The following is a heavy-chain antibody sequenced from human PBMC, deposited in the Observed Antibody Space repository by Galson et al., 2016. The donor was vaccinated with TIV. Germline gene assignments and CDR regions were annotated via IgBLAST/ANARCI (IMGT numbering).Heavy chain of an antibody. D-gene: IGHD4-23*01. CDR3: VRAPGGRNWYFDL. CDR1: GFTFSDYW. CDR2: VYYTGST. V-gene: IGHV4-59*01. Sequence: LRLSCAGSGFTFSDYWMNWIRQSPGKGLEWIGYVYYTGSTNYNPSLKSRVTISVDTSKNQFSLNLNSVTSADTAVYYCVRAPGGRNWYFDLWGRGTLVTVSS. J-gene: IGHJ2*01.